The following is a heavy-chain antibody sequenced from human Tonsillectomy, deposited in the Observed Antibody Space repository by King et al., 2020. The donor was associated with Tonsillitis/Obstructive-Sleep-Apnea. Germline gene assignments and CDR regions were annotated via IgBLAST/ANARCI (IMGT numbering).Heavy chain of an antibody. J-gene: IGHJ6*03. V-gene: IGHV3-53*01. CDR1: GFTVSSNY. Sequence: VQLVGSGGGLIQPGGSLRVSCAASGFTVSSNYMSWGRQAPGKGLEWVSVSYSGGSTYYADSVKGRFTISRDNSKNTLYLQMNSLRAEDTAVYYCARDALADYNYYYMDVWGKGTTVTVSS. CDR3: ARDALADYNYYYMDV. CDR2: SYSGGST.